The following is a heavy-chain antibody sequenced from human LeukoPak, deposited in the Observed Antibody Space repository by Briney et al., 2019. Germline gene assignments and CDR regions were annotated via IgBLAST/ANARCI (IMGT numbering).Heavy chain of an antibody. V-gene: IGHV4-39*01. CDR2: IYYSGST. Sequence: KALETLSLTCTVSGGSISSSSYYWGWIRQPPGKGLEWIGSIYYSGSTYYNPSLKSRVTISVDTSKNQFSLKLSSVTAADTAVYYCAGGYCSSTSCSYFYYYYYYMDVWGKGTTVTVSS. CDR3: AGGYCSSTSCSYFYYYYYYMDV. J-gene: IGHJ6*03. D-gene: IGHD2-2*01. CDR1: GGSISSSSYY.